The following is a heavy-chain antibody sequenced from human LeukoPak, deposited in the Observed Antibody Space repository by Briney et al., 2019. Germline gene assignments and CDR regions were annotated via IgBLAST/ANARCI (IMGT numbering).Heavy chain of an antibody. CDR1: GFIYNSYA. Sequence: GGPQSLPCGGSGFIYNSYAELGARGATGKALEYVAAISNDGGTTFNANSVKGRFIISRDNSNNTLYLQMGSLRAEDMGVYDCARWASALDDWGKGTMVTVSS. D-gene: IGHD6-6*01. CDR3: ARWASALDD. V-gene: IGHV3-64*01. CDR2: ISNDGGTT. J-gene: IGHJ6*04.